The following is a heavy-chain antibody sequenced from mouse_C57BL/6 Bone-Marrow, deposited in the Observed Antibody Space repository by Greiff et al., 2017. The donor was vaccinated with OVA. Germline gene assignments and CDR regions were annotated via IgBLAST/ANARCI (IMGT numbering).Heavy chain of an antibody. CDR2: ISRGGDYI. CDR1: GFTFSSYA. Sequence: EVNVVESGEGLVKPGGSLKLSCAASGFTFSSYAMSWVRQTPEKRLEWVAYISRGGDYIYYADTVKGRSTISRDNARNTLYLQMSSLKSEDTAMYYCTRGRLLRAMDYWGQGTSVTVSS. V-gene: IGHV5-9-1*02. CDR3: TRGRLLRAMDY. D-gene: IGHD2-3*01. J-gene: IGHJ4*01.